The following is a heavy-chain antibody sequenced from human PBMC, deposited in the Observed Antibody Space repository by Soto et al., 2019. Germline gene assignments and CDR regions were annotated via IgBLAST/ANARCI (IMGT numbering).Heavy chain of an antibody. CDR1: GFTFAANA. V-gene: IGHV3-9*01. CDR2: ITWNSGTI. Sequence: GGALKLSCAASGFTFAANALHGVRQTPGKGLEWVSGITWNSGTIGYADSVKGRFTISRDNGKNSLYLQMNSLRPEDTALSYCARAIAHGTANDCWGQGT. J-gene: IGHJ4*02. CDR3: ARAIAHGTANDC. D-gene: IGHD2-21*01.